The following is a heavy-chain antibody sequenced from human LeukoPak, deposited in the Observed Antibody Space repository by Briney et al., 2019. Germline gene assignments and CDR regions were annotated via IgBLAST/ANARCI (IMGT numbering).Heavy chain of an antibody. CDR1: GYTFTGYY. J-gene: IGHJ5*02. Sequence: ASVKVSCKASGYTFTGYYMHWVRQAPGQGLEWTGWINPNSGGTNYAQKFQGRVTMTRDTSISTAYMELSRLRSDDTAVYYCAREPPYPLLMVYGDWFDPWGQGTLVTVSS. CDR2: INPNSGGT. D-gene: IGHD2-8*01. V-gene: IGHV1-2*02. CDR3: AREPPYPLLMVYGDWFDP.